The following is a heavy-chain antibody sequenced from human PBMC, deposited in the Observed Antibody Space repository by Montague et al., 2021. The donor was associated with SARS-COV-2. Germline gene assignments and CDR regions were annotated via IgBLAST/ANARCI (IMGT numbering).Heavy chain of an antibody. CDR3: ARQDIQLRFDL. CDR1: SASISNDIYY. D-gene: IGHD1-1*01. V-gene: IGHV4-39*01. Sequence: SETRSLTCTVSSASISNDIYYWGWIRQPPGKGPEWIGGSRYGGTSYYXXSLKSRVTISIDTSKNQCSLTMTAVTAADTAVYFCARQDIQLRFDLWGRGTLVTVSS. CDR2: SRYGGTS. J-gene: IGHJ2*01.